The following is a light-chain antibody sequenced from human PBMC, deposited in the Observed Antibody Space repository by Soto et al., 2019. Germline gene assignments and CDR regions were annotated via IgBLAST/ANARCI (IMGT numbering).Light chain of an antibody. J-gene: IGKJ4*01. CDR3: QQYYTTPRT. V-gene: IGKV4-1*01. Sequence: DIVMTQSPDSLAVSLGERATINCKSSQTVLKSSNNKNYFAWYQQKPGQAPKLLISWASTRESGVPDRFSGSGSVTDFTLTIYSLRAEDVAVYYCQQYYTTPRTFGGGTKVEIK. CDR2: WAS. CDR1: QTVLKSSNNKNY.